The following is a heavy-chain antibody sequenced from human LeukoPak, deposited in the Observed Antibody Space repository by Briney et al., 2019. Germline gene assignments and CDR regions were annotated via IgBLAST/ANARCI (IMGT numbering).Heavy chain of an antibody. J-gene: IGHJ5*02. V-gene: IGHV4-34*01. Sequence: KTSETLSLTCAVYGGSFSGYYWSWIRQPPGKGLEWIGEINHSGSTNYNPSLKSRVTISVDTSKNQFSLKLSSVTAADTAVYYCAATRIVVVVAAPGWFDPWGQGTLVTVSS. D-gene: IGHD2-15*01. CDR3: AATRIVVVVAAPGWFDP. CDR1: GGSFSGYY. CDR2: INHSGST.